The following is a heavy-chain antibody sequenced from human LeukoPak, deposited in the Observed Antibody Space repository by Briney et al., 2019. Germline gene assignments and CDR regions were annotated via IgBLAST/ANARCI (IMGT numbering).Heavy chain of an antibody. V-gene: IGHV4-59*01. J-gene: IGHJ4*02. Sequence: PSQTLSLTFTVSGASISTYYWNWIRQPPGKGLDWIGYVYYSGSTNYNPSLNSRVTISVDTSNNQFSLNLTSATAAATAVYYCARGGVRWSSAYWGQGTLVTVSS. CDR1: GASISTYY. D-gene: IGHD3-16*01. CDR3: ARGGVRWSSAY. CDR2: VYYSGST.